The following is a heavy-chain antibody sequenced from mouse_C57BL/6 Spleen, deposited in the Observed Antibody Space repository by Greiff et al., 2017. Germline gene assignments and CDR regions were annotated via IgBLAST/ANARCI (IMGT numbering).Heavy chain of an antibody. CDR2: ISSGGSYT. CDR1: GFTFSSYG. V-gene: IGHV5-6*01. J-gene: IGHJ2*01. CDR3: ARQEDLDY. Sequence: EVKLVESGGDLVKPGGSLKLSCAASGFTFSSYGMSWVRQTPDKRLEWVATISSGGSYTYYPDSVKGRFTISRDNAKNTLYLQMSSLKSEDTAMYYCARQEDLDYWGQGTTLTVSS.